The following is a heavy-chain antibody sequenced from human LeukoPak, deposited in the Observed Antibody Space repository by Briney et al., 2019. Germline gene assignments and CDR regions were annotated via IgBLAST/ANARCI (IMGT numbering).Heavy chain of an antibody. Sequence: SVKVSCKASGGTFSSYAISWVRQAPGQGLEWMGGIIPIFGTANYAQKFQGRVTITTDESTSTAYMELSSQRSEDTAVYYCARGGYSYYYYGMDVWGQGTTVTVSS. CDR2: IIPIFGTA. V-gene: IGHV1-69*05. CDR1: GGTFSSYA. D-gene: IGHD5-18*01. J-gene: IGHJ6*02. CDR3: ARGGYSYYYYGMDV.